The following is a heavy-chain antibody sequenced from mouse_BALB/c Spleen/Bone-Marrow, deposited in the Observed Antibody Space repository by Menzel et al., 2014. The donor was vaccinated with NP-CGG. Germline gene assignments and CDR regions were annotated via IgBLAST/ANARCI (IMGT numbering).Heavy chain of an antibody. CDR2: IYPGDGDT. CDR1: GYAFSNYW. Sequence: VKLQESGAELVRPGSSVKISCKASGYAFSNYWMNWVKQRPGQGLEWIGQIYPGDGDTNYKGKFKGKATLTADKSSSTAYMQLSSLTSEDAAVYFCARRDGSTYYYAMDYWGQGTSVTVSS. CDR3: ARRDGSTYYYAMDY. D-gene: IGHD1-1*01. J-gene: IGHJ4*01. V-gene: IGHV1-80*01.